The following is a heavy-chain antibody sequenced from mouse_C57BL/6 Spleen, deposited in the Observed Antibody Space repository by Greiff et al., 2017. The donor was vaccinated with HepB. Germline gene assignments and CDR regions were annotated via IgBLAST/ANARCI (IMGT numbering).Heavy chain of an antibody. D-gene: IGHD2-2*01. CDR2: IYPGDGDT. CDR3: ARGAGLRRNYAMDY. J-gene: IGHJ4*01. V-gene: IGHV1-80*01. Sequence: QVQLQQSGAELVKPGASAKISCKASGYAFSSYWMNWVKQRPGKGLEWIGQIYPGDGDTNYNGKFKGKATLTADKSSSTAYMQLSSLTSEDSAVYFCARGAGLRRNYAMDYWGQGTSVTVSS. CDR1: GYAFSSYW.